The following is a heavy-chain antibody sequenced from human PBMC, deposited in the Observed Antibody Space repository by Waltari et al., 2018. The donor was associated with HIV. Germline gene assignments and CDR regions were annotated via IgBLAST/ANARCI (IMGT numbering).Heavy chain of an antibody. D-gene: IGHD4-17*01. CDR1: GGSFSGSY. CDR3: ARGPRPSTVTAPGWYFDL. V-gene: IGHV4-34*02. Sequence: QVQLQQWGPVLLKASDTLYRTCAVDGGSFSGSYWRSIRKPPGKGLEWIGEINHNRVANYNPSLKNRVIMSVDISKNQFSLKLDSVTAADTALYYCARGPRPSTVTAPGWYFDLWGRGTLVIVSS. J-gene: IGHJ2*01. CDR2: INHNRVA.